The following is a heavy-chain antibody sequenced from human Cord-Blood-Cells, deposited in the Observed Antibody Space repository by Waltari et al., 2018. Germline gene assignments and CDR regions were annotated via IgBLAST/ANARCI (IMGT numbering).Heavy chain of an antibody. Sequence: QAPGQGLEWMGWINPNSGGTNYAQKFQGRVTMTRDTSISTAYMELSRLRSDDTAVYYCARYGDVRFLFYFDYWGQGTLVTVSS. CDR2: INPNSGGT. CDR3: ARYGDVRFLFYFDY. V-gene: IGHV1-2*02. J-gene: IGHJ4*02. D-gene: IGHD3-3*01.